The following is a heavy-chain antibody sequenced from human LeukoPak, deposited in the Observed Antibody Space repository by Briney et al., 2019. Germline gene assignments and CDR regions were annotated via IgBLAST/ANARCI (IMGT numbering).Heavy chain of an antibody. Sequence: GGSLRLSCAASGFTFSSYWMHWVRQAQGEGLVWVSRINSDGSSTSYAGSVKGRFTISRENAKNTLYLQMNSLRAEDTAVYYCTTRPNLGIWGQGTMVTVSS. CDR2: INSDGSST. CDR3: TTRPNLGI. CDR1: GFTFSSYW. D-gene: IGHD1-14*01. J-gene: IGHJ3*02. V-gene: IGHV3-74*01.